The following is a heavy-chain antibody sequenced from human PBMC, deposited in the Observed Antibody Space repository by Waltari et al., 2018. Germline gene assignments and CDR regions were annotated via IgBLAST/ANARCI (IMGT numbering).Heavy chain of an antibody. V-gene: IGHV3-23*01. Sequence: EVQLLESGGGLVQPGGSLRLSCHASGFTFRTYDMNWVRQAPGRGLECVSRLSGSAALTDYADSVKGRFIISRENSKNTLFLQMNSLRAEDTAIYYCAKDLTGWGAFDIWGQGTMVTVSS. CDR3: AKDLTGWGAFDI. CDR2: LSGSAALT. D-gene: IGHD1-20*01. CDR1: GFTFRTYD. J-gene: IGHJ3*02.